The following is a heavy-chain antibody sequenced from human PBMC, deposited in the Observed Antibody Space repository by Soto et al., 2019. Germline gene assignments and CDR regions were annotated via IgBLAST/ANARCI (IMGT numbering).Heavy chain of an antibody. J-gene: IGHJ6*02. CDR3: ARDRDTAMVNYYYYYYGMDV. V-gene: IGHV6-1*01. Sequence: KQSQTLSLTCAISGDSVSSNSAAWNWIRQSPSRGLEWLGRTYYRSKWYNDYAVSVKSRITINPDTSKNQFSLQLNSVTPEDTAVYYCARDRDTAMVNYYYYYYGMDVWGQGTTVTVSS. CDR2: TYYRSKWYN. CDR1: GDSVSSNSAA. D-gene: IGHD5-18*01.